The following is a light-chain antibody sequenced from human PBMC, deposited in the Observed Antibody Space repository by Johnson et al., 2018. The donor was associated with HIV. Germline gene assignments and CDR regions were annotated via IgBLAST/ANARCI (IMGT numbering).Light chain of an antibody. V-gene: IGLV1-51*01. Sequence: QSVLTQPPSVSAAPGQKVTISCSGSSSNIGNNYVSWYQQLPGTAPKLLIYDNNKRPSGIPDRFSGSKSGTSATLGITGLQTGDEAEDYCGTWDSSLRSVVFVTGTKVTVL. CDR2: DNN. J-gene: IGLJ1*01. CDR1: SSNIGNNY. CDR3: GTWDSSLRSVV.